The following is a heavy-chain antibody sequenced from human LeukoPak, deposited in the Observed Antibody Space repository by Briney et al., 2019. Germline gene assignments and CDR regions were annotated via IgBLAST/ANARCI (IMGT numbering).Heavy chain of an antibody. J-gene: IGHJ4*02. CDR2: IYSGGST. CDR1: GFTVSSNY. D-gene: IGHD3-22*01. Sequence: GGSLRLSCAASGFTVSSNYMSWVRQAPGKGLEWVSVIYSGGSTYYADSVKGRFTISRDNSKNTLYLQMNSLRAEDTAVYYCAREAPERTYYYDSSGYAPSAFDYWGQGTLVTVSS. CDR3: AREAPERTYYYDSSGYAPSAFDY. V-gene: IGHV3-66*01.